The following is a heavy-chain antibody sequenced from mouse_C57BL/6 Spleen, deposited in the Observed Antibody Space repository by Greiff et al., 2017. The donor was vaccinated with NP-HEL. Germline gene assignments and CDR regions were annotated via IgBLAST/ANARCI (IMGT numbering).Heavy chain of an antibody. J-gene: IGHJ4*01. V-gene: IGHV1-69*01. Sequence: QVQLQQPGAELVMPGASVKLSCKASGYTFTSYWMHWVKQRPGQGLEWIGEIDPSDSYTNYNQKFKGKSTLTVDKSSSTAYMQLSSLTSEDSAVYYCARGGLRLHYAMDDWGQGTSVTVSS. CDR2: IDPSDSYT. D-gene: IGHD3-2*02. CDR1: GYTFTSYW. CDR3: ARGGLRLHYAMDD.